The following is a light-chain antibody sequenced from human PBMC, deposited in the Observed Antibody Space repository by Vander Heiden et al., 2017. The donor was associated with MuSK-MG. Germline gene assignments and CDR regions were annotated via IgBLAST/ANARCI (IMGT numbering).Light chain of an antibody. V-gene: IGLV1-40*01. CDR1: RSNNGAGYD. CDR3: QSYDSSLSGVV. Sequence: QSVLTQPPPVPAAPGQRVTNPCTGNRSNNGAGYDVHRYQPLPGKAPKLLTYTHSNRPSGVPGRFSGSKSGTSASLAIAGHQAEDEADYYCQSYDSSLSGVVFGGGTKLTVL. CDR2: THS. J-gene: IGLJ3*02.